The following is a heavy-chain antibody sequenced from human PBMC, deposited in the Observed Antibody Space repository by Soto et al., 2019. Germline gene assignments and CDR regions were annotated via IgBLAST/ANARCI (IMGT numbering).Heavy chain of an antibody. D-gene: IGHD2-2*01. Sequence: SETLSLTCTVSGGSISSGGYYWSWIRQHPGKGLEWIGYIYYSGSTYYNPSLKSRVTISVDTSKNQFSLKLSSVTAADTAVYYCARAQVTCSSTSCYSYYYYGMDVWGQGTTVTVSS. CDR3: ARAQVTCSSTSCYSYYYYGMDV. V-gene: IGHV4-31*03. CDR2: IYYSGST. J-gene: IGHJ6*02. CDR1: GGSISSGGYY.